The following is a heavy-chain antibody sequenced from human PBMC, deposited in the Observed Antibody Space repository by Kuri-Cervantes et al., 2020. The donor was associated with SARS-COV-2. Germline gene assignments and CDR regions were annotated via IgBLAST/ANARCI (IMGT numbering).Heavy chain of an antibody. V-gene: IGHV3-11*05. CDR1: GFTFSDYY. CDR2: ISSSSSYT. D-gene: IGHD6-13*01. Sequence: GGSLRLSCAASGFTFSDYYMSWIRQAPGKGLEWISYISSSSSYTNYADSVKGRFTISGDNAKNSLYLQMNSLRAEDTAVYYCARDPAASYSSSSSAFDIWGQGTMVTVSS. CDR3: ARDPAASYSSSSSAFDI. J-gene: IGHJ3*02.